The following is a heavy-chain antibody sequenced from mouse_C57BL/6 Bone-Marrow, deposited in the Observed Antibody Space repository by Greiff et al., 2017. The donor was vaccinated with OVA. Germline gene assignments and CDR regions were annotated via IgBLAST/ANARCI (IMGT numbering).Heavy chain of an antibody. J-gene: IGHJ2*01. CDR1: GFTFSSYG. CDR2: ISSGGSYT. V-gene: IGHV5-6*01. CDR3: AIFITTVFDY. Sequence: EVQGVESGGDLVKPGGSLKLSCAASGFTFSSYGMSWVRQTPDKRLEWVATISSGGSYTYYPDSVKGRFTISRDNAKNTLYLQMSSLKSEDTAMYYCAIFITTVFDYWGQGTTLTVSS. D-gene: IGHD1-1*01.